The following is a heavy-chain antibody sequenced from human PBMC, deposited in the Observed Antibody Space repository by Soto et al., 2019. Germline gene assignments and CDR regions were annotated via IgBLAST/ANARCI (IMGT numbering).Heavy chain of an antibody. D-gene: IGHD3-22*01. V-gene: IGHV4-31*03. Sequence: QVQLQESGPGLVKPSQTLSLTCTVSGGSISSGGYYWSWIRQHPGKGLEWIGYIYYSGSTYYNPSLKRRVTISVDTSKKQFSLKLSSVTAADTAVYYCARAGYYYDSSGYFDSIDYWGQGTLVTVSS. J-gene: IGHJ4*02. CDR2: IYYSGST. CDR3: ARAGYYYDSSGYFDSIDY. CDR1: GGSISSGGYY.